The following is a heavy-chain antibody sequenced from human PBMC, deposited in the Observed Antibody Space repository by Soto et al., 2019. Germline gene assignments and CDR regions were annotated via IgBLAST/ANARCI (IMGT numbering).Heavy chain of an antibody. Sequence: QVHLQESGPGLVKPSETLSLTCTFSGGSISSYYWSWIRQPAGKGLEWIGRIYTSRNTNYNPSLKSRVTMLVDTSKNQLSLKLTSVTAADTAVYYCARGGLRGTYYYFDYWGQGTLVTVSS. J-gene: IGHJ4*02. CDR2: IYTSRNT. D-gene: IGHD1-26*01. V-gene: IGHV4-4*07. CDR1: GGSISSYY. CDR3: ARGGLRGTYYYFDY.